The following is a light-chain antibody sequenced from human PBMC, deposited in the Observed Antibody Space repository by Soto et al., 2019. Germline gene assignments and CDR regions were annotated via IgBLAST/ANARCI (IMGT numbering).Light chain of an antibody. CDR3: QQYGSSPFN. J-gene: IGKJ3*01. V-gene: IGKV3-11*01. CDR2: DAS. CDR1: QSVSSY. Sequence: EIVLTQSPATLSLSPGEIATLSCSASQSVSSYLAWYQQKPGQAPRLLIYDASNRATGIPARFSGSGSGTAFTLTISSLEPEDFAVYYCQQYGSSPFNFGPGTKVDIK.